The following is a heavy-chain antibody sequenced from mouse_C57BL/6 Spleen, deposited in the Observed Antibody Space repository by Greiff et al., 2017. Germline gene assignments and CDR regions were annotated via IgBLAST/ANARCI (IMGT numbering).Heavy chain of an antibody. CDR3: TRRGLGYAMDY. D-gene: IGHD4-1*01. V-gene: IGHV1-15*01. CDR1: GYTFTDYE. J-gene: IGHJ4*01. Sequence: QVQLQQSGAELVRPGASVTLSCKASGYTFTDYEMHWVKQTPVHGLEWIGALDPETGGTAYNQKFKGKAILTADKSSSTAYMELRSLTSEDSAVYYCTRRGLGYAMDYWGQGTSVTVSS. CDR2: LDPETGGT.